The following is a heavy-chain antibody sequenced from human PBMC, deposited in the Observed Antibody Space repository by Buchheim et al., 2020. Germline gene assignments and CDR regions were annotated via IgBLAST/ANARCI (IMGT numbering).Heavy chain of an antibody. J-gene: IGHJ6*02. CDR2: ISSSSSTI. CDR1: GFTFSSYS. Sequence: EVQLVESGGGLVQPGGSLRLSCAASGFTFSSYSMNWVRQAPGKGLEWVSYISSSSSTIYYADSVKGRFTISRDNSKNTLYLQMNSLRAEDTAVYYCAKDRDNEGTGSGMDVWGQGTT. V-gene: IGHV3-48*01. D-gene: IGHD1-1*01. CDR3: AKDRDNEGTGSGMDV.